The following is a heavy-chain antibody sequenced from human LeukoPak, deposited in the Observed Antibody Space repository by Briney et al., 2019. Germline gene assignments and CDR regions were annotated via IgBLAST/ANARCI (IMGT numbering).Heavy chain of an antibody. D-gene: IGHD3-22*01. CDR1: GVSISSGDYY. CDR3: ARPYYYDSRIDP. CDR2: MYYSGST. Sequence: SQTLSLTCTASGVSISSGDYYWSWLRQPPGKGLEWIAYMYYSGSTYYNPSLKSRVTMSADTSKNQLSLKLSSVTAADTAVYYCARPYYYDSRIDPWGQGSLVTVSS. V-gene: IGHV4-30-4*01. J-gene: IGHJ5*02.